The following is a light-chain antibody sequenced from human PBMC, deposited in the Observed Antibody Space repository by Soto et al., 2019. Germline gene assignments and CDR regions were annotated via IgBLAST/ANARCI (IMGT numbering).Light chain of an antibody. CDR2: GAS. Sequence: EIVITKSPATLSVSPGERATLSCRASQSVSSSYLAWYQQKPGQAPRLLIYGASSRATGIPARFSGSGSGTEFTLTISSLQSEDFAVHYCQQYNNGPPITFGQGARLEIK. CDR1: QSVSSSY. CDR3: QQYNNGPPIT. J-gene: IGKJ5*01. V-gene: IGKV3D-15*01.